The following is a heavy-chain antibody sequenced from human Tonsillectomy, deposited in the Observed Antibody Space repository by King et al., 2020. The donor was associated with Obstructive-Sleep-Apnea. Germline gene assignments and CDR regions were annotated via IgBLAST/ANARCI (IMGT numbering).Heavy chain of an antibody. V-gene: IGHV1-8*01. Sequence: VQLVESGAEVKRPGASVKVSCKASGYTFTSHDINWVRQATGQGLEWMGWMNPNRGNAGFAQKFQDRVTMTRDNSISPAYMELSGLRSEDTAVYYCARVLGYCSSTSWGGVDYWGQGTLVTVSS. CDR1: GYTFTSHD. D-gene: IGHD2-2*01. J-gene: IGHJ4*02. CDR3: ARVLGYCSSTSWGGVDY. CDR2: MNPNRGNA.